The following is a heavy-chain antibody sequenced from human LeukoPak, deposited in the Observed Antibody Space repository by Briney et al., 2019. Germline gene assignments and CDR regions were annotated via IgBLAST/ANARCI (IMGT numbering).Heavy chain of an antibody. V-gene: IGHV3-23*01. D-gene: IGHD6-19*01. J-gene: IGHJ4*02. Sequence: GGSLRVSCAASGFTFDSYAMSWVRQAPGKGLEWVSTISGSGDSTYYADSVKGRFTISRDNFKNTLNLQMTSLRAEDTALYYCAKPSSSGWSYFANWGQGTLVTVSS. CDR3: AKPSSSGWSYFAN. CDR2: ISGSGDST. CDR1: GFTFDSYA.